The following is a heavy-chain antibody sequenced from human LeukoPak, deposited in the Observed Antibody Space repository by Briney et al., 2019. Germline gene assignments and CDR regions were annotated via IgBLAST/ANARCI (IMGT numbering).Heavy chain of an antibody. Sequence: TLSLTCTVSGGSISSGGYYWSWLRQHPGKGLEWIGYIYYSGSTYYNPSLKSRVTISVDTSKNQFSLKLSSVTAADTAVYYCARGGGGYSYGGFDYWGQGTLVTVSS. V-gene: IGHV4-31*03. CDR1: GGSISSGGYY. CDR3: ARGGGGYSYGGFDY. CDR2: IYYSGST. D-gene: IGHD5-18*01. J-gene: IGHJ4*02.